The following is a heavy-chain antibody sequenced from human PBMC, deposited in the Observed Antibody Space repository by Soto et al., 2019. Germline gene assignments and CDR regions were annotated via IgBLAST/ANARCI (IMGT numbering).Heavy chain of an antibody. D-gene: IGHD3-22*01. CDR3: ARRPSYYYDSSGFDPFYY. J-gene: IGHJ4*02. Sequence: QLQLQESGPGLVKPSETLSLTCSVSGGSISSKNYYWGWIRQPPGKGLEWIGIIYYSGTTYYNPSLKSRVIISVDTSKNQFSLKLSSVAAADTAVYYCARRPSYYYDSSGFDPFYYWGQGTLVTVSS. V-gene: IGHV4-39*01. CDR1: GGSISSKNYY. CDR2: IYYSGTT.